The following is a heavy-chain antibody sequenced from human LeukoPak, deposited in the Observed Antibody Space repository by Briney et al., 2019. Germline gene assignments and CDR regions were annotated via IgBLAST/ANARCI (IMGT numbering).Heavy chain of an antibody. V-gene: IGHV4-39*01. CDR3: ARRAGFCSGGTCYHFDY. D-gene: IGHD2-15*01. CDR2: IYDSGST. CDR1: GGSIRSSYYY. J-gene: IGHJ4*02. Sequence: PSETLSLTCTVSGGSIRSSYYYWGWIRQPPGKGLEWIVSIYDSGSTYYNPSLKSRVTISVDTSKNQFSLKLSSVTAADTAVYYCARRAGFCSGGTCYHFDYWGQGTLVTVSS.